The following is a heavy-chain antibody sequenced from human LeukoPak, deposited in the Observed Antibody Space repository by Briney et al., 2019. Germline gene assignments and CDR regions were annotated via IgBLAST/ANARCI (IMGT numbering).Heavy chain of an antibody. V-gene: IGHV4-39*01. J-gene: IGHJ4*02. CDR3: ARQKGYSSGWNFDY. D-gene: IGHD6-19*01. Sequence: SSYGMNWLRQAPGKGLEWIGSIYYSGSTYYNPSLKSRVTISVETSKNQFSLKLSSVTAADTAVYYCARQKGYSSGWNFDYWGQGTLVTVSS. CDR2: IYYSGST. CDR1: SSYG.